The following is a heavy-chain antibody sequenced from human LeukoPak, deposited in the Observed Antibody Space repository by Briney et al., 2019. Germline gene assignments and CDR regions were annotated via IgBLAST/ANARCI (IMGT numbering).Heavy chain of an antibody. J-gene: IGHJ4*02. CDR2: IYYSGST. CDR1: GGSISSTY. Sequence: SATLSLTCTVSGGSISSTYCNWIRQPPGKGLEWIGYIYYSGSTDYNPPFQSRVTMSIDTSKNQFSLNLSSVTATDTAVYYCAIYDVSGYKYNYIAHWGQGTLVTVSS. D-gene: IGHD3-22*01. V-gene: IGHV4-59*01. CDR3: AIYDVSGYKYNYIAH.